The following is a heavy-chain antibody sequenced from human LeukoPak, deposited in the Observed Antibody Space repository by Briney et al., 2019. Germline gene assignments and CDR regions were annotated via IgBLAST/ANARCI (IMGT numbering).Heavy chain of an antibody. CDR2: IIPIFGTA. CDR1: GGTFSSYA. Sequence: ASVKVSCKASGGTFSSYAISWVRQAPGQGLEWMGRIIPIFGTANYAQKFQGRVTITTNESTNTAYMEQSSLRSEDTAVYYCARELGYYMDVWGKGTTVTVSS. V-gene: IGHV1-69*05. D-gene: IGHD3-16*01. J-gene: IGHJ6*03. CDR3: ARELGYYMDV.